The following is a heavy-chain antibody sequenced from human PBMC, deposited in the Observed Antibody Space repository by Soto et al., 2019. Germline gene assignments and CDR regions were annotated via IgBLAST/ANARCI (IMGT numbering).Heavy chain of an antibody. Sequence: PGGSLRLSCAASGFTFSSYGMHWVRQAPGKGLEWVAVISYDGSNKYYADSVKGRFTISRDNSKNTLYLQMNSLRAEDTAVYYCAKEGGGLTTVTINYYYYYMDVWGKGTTVTV. V-gene: IGHV3-30*18. CDR3: AKEGGGLTTVTINYYYYYMDV. CDR2: ISYDGSNK. J-gene: IGHJ6*03. CDR1: GFTFSSYG. D-gene: IGHD4-17*01.